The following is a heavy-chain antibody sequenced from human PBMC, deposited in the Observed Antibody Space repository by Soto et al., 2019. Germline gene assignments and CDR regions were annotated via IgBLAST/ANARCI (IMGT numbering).Heavy chain of an antibody. V-gene: IGHV1-69*02. Sequence: QVQLVQSGAEVKKPGSSVKVSCKASGGTFSSYTISWVRQAPGQGLEWMGRIIPILGIANYAQKFQGRVTITADKSTSTAYVELSSLRSEDTAVYYCARGEPHSSGPDYWGQGTPVTVPS. J-gene: IGHJ4*02. CDR2: IIPILGIA. D-gene: IGHD6-19*01. CDR1: GGTFSSYT. CDR3: ARGEPHSSGPDY.